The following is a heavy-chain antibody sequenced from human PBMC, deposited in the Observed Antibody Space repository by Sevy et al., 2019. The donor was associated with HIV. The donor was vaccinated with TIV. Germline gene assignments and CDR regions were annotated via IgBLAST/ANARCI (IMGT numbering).Heavy chain of an antibody. CDR3: ARSPPVVVVPGAPSWFDP. CDR2: INESGIT. J-gene: IGHJ5*02. Sequence: SETLSLTCAVHDGSFSGYYWNWIRQLPGKGLEWIGEINESGITYYNPSLKSRVTISVDTSKKQFSLKLNSLTAVDSAVYCCARSPPVVVVPGAPSWFDPWGQGTLVTVSS. V-gene: IGHV4-34*01. D-gene: IGHD2-2*01. CDR1: DGSFSGYY.